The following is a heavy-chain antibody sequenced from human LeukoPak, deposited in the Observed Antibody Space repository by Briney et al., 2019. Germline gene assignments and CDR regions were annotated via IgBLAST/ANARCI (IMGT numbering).Heavy chain of an antibody. J-gene: IGHJ4*02. CDR1: GFTFSSYA. D-gene: IGHD5-18*01. CDR2: ISGSGGST. Sequence: GGSLRLSCAASGFTFSSYAMSRVRQAPGKGLEWVSAISGSGGSTYYADSVKGRFTISRDNSKNTLYLQMNSLRAEDTAVYYCAKDQRGYSYGNAFDYWGQGTLVTVSS. V-gene: IGHV3-23*01. CDR3: AKDQRGYSYGNAFDY.